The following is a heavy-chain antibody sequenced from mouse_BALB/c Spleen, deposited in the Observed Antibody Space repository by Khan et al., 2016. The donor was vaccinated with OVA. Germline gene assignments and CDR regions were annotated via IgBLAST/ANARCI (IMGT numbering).Heavy chain of an antibody. J-gene: IGHJ3*01. Sequence: QVQLKQSGAELVRPGVSVKISCKGSGYTFTDFAMHWVKQSHAKSLEWIGVISTFYGDATYNQMFKDKATMTVDKSSSTADMELVRRASEDSAIYYCARGSGNSRFAYWGQGTLVTVSA. CDR1: GYTFTDFA. D-gene: IGHD1-3*01. CDR2: ISTFYGDA. CDR3: ARGSGNSRFAY. V-gene: IGHV1S137*01.